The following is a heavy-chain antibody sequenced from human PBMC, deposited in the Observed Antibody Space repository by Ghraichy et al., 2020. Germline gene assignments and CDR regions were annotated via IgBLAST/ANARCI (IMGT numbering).Heavy chain of an antibody. J-gene: IGHJ4*02. CDR2: INPDSGVT. D-gene: IGHD4-17*01. CDR1: GYSFIGFY. Sequence: ASVKVSCKASGYSFIGFYIHWVRQAPGQGLEWMGWINPDSGVTHHAKSFQGRVTMTWDTSFSTAFMELSRLTSDDTAIYYCARIRPATSGLDYWGQGTLVTVAS. V-gene: IGHV1-2*02. CDR3: ARIRPATSGLDY.